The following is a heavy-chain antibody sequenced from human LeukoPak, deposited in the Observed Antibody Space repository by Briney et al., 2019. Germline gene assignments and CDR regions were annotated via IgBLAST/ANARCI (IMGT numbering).Heavy chain of an antibody. Sequence: GGSLRLSCAASGFTLSIYWMSWVRQAPGKGLEWVANIKQDGSEKYYVDSVKGRFTISRDNAKNSLYLQMNSLRAEDTAVYYCARLILRGSSWQHNWFDPWGQGTLVTVSS. J-gene: IGHJ5*02. CDR1: GFTLSIYW. CDR3: ARLILRGSSWQHNWFDP. CDR2: IKQDGSEK. V-gene: IGHV3-7*01. D-gene: IGHD6-13*01.